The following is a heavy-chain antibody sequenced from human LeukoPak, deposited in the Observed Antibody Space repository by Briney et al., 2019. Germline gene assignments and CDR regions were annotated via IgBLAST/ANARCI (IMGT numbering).Heavy chain of an antibody. CDR1: GYTFTGYY. CDR2: INPNSGGT. D-gene: IGHD3-10*01. J-gene: IGHJ4*02. Sequence: WASVKVSCKASGYTFTGYYMHWVRQAPGQGLEWMGWINPNSGGTNYAQKFQGRVTMTRDTSISTAYMEPSRLRSDDTAVYYCARDQTTMVRGVIPGYWGQGTLVTVSS. V-gene: IGHV1-2*02. CDR3: ARDQTTMVRGVIPGY.